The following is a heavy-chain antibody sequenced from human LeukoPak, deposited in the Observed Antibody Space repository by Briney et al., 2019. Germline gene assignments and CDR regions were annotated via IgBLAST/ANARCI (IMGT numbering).Heavy chain of an antibody. D-gene: IGHD4-17*01. CDR1: GFTFSSYW. CDR2: IKQDGSER. CDR3: AKVRRLYGDFTFDY. V-gene: IGHV3-7*03. J-gene: IGHJ4*02. Sequence: GGSLRLSCAASGFTFSSYWMSWVRQAPGKGLEWVANIKQDGSERYYGDSVKGRFTISRDNSKNSVYLQMNSLRAEDTAVYYCAKVRRLYGDFTFDYWGQGTLVTVSS.